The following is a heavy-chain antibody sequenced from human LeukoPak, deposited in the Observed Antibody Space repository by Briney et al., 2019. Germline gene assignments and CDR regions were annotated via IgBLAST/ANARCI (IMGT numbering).Heavy chain of an antibody. CDR1: VNYW. V-gene: IGHV3-74*01. J-gene: IGHJ4*02. Sequence: GGSLRLSCAASVNYWVHWFRQAPGKGLLWVSHINSDGSWTSYADSVKGRFTISKDNAKNTVYLQMNNLRAEDTAVYYCVSFYETYWGRGTLVTVSS. CDR3: VSFYETY. D-gene: IGHD2-2*01. CDR2: INSDGSWT.